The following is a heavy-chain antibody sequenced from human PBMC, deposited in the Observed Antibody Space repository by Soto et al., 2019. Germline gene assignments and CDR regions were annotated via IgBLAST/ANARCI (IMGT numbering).Heavy chain of an antibody. CDR3: ARSRSDDFWSGLAAFDI. Sequence: SETLSLTCTVSGGSISSYYWSWIRQPPGKVLDWFVYIYYSGSTNYNPSLKSRVTISVDTSKNLFSLKLSSVTAADTAVYYCARSRSDDFWSGLAAFDIWGQGTMVTVSS. V-gene: IGHV4-59*01. CDR1: GGSISSYY. J-gene: IGHJ3*02. CDR2: IYYSGST. D-gene: IGHD3-3*01.